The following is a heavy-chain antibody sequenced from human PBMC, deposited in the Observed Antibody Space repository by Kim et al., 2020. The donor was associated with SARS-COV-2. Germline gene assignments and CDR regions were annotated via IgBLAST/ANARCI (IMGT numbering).Heavy chain of an antibody. CDR1: GFTFSSYS. J-gene: IGHJ4*02. V-gene: IGHV3-21*01. D-gene: IGHD3-22*01. CDR3: ARDYDSSGYYLAVDY. CDR2: ISSSSSYI. Sequence: GGSLRLSCAASGFTFSSYSMNWVRQAPGKGLEWVSSISSSSSYIYYADSVKGRFTISRDNAKNSLYLQMNSLRAEDTAVYYCARDYDSSGYYLAVDYWGQGTLVTVSS.